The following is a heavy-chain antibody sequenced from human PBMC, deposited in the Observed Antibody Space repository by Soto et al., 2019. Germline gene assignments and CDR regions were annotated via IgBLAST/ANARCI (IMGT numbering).Heavy chain of an antibody. J-gene: IGHJ4*02. CDR3: ASGGLYI. D-gene: IGHD3-16*01. V-gene: IGHV3-13*01. CDR2: IGTVGDK. Sequence: EVQLVECGGGLVQPGGSLRLSCAASGFTFSNYDMHWVRQTTGKGLEWVSGIGTVGDKYYSGSVKGRFSISRENAKNSFYLQMSSLRAEDTAVYYCASGGLYICGQGTLVTVSS. CDR1: GFTFSNYD.